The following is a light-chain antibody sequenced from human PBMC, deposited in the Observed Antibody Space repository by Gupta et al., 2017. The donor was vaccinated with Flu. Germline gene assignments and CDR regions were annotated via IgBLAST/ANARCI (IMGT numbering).Light chain of an antibody. CDR2: YVT. J-gene: IGLJ1*01. V-gene: IGLV2-11*01. CDR3: SSHAGRVTWV. Sequence: QSAPTQPRSVSGSPGQPVTISCTGSSNDVGGSNRVSWYQQRPGKAPKLILYYVTERPSGVPDRFSGSKSGNTASLTISGLQADDEADYYCSSHAGRVTWVFGTGTTVTVL. CDR1: SNDVGGSNR.